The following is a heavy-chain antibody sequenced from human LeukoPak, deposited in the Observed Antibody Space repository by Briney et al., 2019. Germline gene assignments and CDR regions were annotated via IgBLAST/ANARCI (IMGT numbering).Heavy chain of an antibody. Sequence: PSETLSLTCTVSGGSISSGSYYWSWIRQPAGKGLEWIGRIYTSGSTNYNPSLKSRVTMSVDTSKNQFSLKLSSVTAADTAVYYCARDPIGSYLNWFDPWGQGTLVTVSS. V-gene: IGHV4-61*02. CDR1: GGSISSGSYY. J-gene: IGHJ5*02. CDR2: IYTSGST. CDR3: ARDPIGSYLNWFDP. D-gene: IGHD1-26*01.